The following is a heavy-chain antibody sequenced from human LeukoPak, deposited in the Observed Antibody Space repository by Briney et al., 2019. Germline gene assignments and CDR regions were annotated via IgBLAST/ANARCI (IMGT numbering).Heavy chain of an antibody. D-gene: IGHD4-17*01. V-gene: IGHV4-59*11. CDR1: DDSFSSHY. J-gene: IGHJ3*02. Sequence: PSETLSLTCAVSDDSFSSHYWTWIRQPPGKGLEWIGYISYIGSTNYNPSLKSRVTISIDTSRNQFSLRLSSVTAADTAVYYCAGNLGTGTKGFDIWGQGTMVSVSS. CDR2: ISYIGST. CDR3: AGNLGTGTKGFDI.